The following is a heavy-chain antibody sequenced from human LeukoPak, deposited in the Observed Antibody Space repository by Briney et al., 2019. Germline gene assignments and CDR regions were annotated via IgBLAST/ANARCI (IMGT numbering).Heavy chain of an antibody. CDR1: GFTFSSYS. CDR3: ARDLGGGGIFDY. V-gene: IGHV3-21*01. CDR2: ISSSSSYI. J-gene: IGHJ4*02. D-gene: IGHD3-16*01. Sequence: GSLRLSCAASGFTFSSYSMNWVRQAPGKGLEWVSSISSSSSYIYYADSMKGRFTISRDNAKNSLYLQMNSLRAEDTAVYYCARDLGGGGIFDYWGQGTLVTVSS.